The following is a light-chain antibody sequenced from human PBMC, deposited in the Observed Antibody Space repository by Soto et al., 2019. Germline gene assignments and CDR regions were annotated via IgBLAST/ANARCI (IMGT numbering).Light chain of an antibody. CDR3: SSYTSTSTVV. CDR2: EVS. CDR1: SSDVGEYDY. Sequence: QSVLTQPASVSGSPGQSITISCTGTSSDVGEYDYVSWYQQHPGKAPKLMISEVSNRPSGVSNRFSGSKSGNTASLTISGLQAEDEADYYCSSYTSTSTVVFGGGTKVTVL. V-gene: IGLV2-14*03. J-gene: IGLJ2*01.